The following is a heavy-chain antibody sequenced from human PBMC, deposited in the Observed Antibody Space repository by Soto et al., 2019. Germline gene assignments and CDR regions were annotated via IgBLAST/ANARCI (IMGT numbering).Heavy chain of an antibody. CDR1: VFSIDTSYF. Sequence: SDTLSLTCAFSVFSIDTSYFCFCIRQTPGEGLEYIGLISHSVRTFSNTSLKIRLNISFDTAKNEFSLNLKSVTAADTAVYYCASGSGFRLIGVPLQHWGKATPVTV. D-gene: IGHD2-15*01. CDR3: ASGSGFRLIGVPLQH. V-gene: IGHV4-38-2*01. J-gene: IGHJ4*02. CDR2: ISHSVRT.